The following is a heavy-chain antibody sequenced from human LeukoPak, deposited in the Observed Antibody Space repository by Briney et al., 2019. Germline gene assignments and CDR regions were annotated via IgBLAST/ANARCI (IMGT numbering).Heavy chain of an antibody. J-gene: IGHJ3*02. CDR1: GGSIGNYY. Sequence: PSETLSLTCTVSGGSIGNYYWSWIRQPAGKGLEWIGRIDTSGSTNYNPSLKSRVTMSVDTSKNQFSLKLSSVTAADTAVYYCATTHYYDSSGGHDAFDIWGQGTMVTVSS. CDR2: IDTSGST. V-gene: IGHV4-4*07. CDR3: ATTHYYDSSGGHDAFDI. D-gene: IGHD3-22*01.